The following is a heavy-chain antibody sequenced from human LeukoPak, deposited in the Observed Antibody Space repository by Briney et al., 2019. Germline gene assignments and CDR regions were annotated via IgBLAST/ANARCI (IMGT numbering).Heavy chain of an antibody. Sequence: ASVKVSCKASGYTFTGYYMHWVRQAPGQGLEWMGWINPNSGGTNYAQKFQGRVTMTRDTSISTAYMELSRLRSDDPAVYYCARVRAYGSGNWFDPWGQGTLVTVSS. CDR3: ARVRAYGSGNWFDP. D-gene: IGHD3-10*01. V-gene: IGHV1-2*02. CDR2: INPNSGGT. CDR1: GYTFTGYY. J-gene: IGHJ5*02.